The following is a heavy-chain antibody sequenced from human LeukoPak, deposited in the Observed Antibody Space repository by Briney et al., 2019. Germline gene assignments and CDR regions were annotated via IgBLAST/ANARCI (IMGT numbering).Heavy chain of an antibody. Sequence: GGSLRLSCAASGFSFNNYAMSWVRQAPGKGLEWVSAINSGGDATKYADSVKGRFTISRDNSKNTLYLQMNSLRPEDTATYYCARQPKVGGSVEGADYWGQGTLVTVSS. CDR2: INSGGDAT. CDR1: GFSFNNYA. CDR3: ARQPKVGGSVEGADY. V-gene: IGHV3-23*01. D-gene: IGHD3-3*01. J-gene: IGHJ4*02.